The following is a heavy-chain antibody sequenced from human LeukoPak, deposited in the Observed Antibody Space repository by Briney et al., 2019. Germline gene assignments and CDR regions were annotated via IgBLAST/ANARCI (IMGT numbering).Heavy chain of an antibody. J-gene: IGHJ4*02. CDR2: MNPNSGKT. CDR3: ARGGGFSFGAQSYYQLSF. CDR1: GYTFTSYD. D-gene: IGHD1-26*01. V-gene: IGHV1-8*01. Sequence: GAAVEVSCKASGYTFTSYDIHWVRQDPGRGLDYLGWMNPNSGKTGYTQKFQGRLSMTRDTSISTAYLELNSLTSEDTAVYYCARGGGFSFGAQSYYQLSFWGQGTLVTVSS.